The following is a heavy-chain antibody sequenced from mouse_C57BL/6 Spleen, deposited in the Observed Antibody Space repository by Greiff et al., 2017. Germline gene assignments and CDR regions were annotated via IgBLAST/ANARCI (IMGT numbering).Heavy chain of an antibody. CDR3: AGRQRYYRDY. Sequence: QVQLQQPGAELVKPGASVKVSCKASGYTFTSSWMHWVKQRPGQGLEWIGRIHPSDSDTNYNQKFKGNATLTVDQSSSTACMQVSSLTSEDSAVYYCAGRQRYYRDYGGQGTTLTVSS. CDR2: IHPSDSDT. CDR1: GYTFTSSW. D-gene: IGHD2-14*01. V-gene: IGHV1-74*01. J-gene: IGHJ2*01.